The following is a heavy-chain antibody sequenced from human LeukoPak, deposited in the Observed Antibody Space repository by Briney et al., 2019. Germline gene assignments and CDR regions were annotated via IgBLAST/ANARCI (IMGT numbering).Heavy chain of an antibody. CDR3: ARGYYDSSGYWGYYFDY. V-gene: IGHV1-18*01. CDR2: ISAYNVNT. D-gene: IGHD3-22*01. J-gene: IGHJ4*02. Sequence: ASVTVSCKASGYTFSSHGISWVRQAPGQGLEWMGRISAYNVNTNYAQKFQGRVTMTTDTSTSTAYMELRSLRSDDTAVYYCARGYYDSSGYWGYYFDYWGQGTLVTVSS. CDR1: GYTFSSHG.